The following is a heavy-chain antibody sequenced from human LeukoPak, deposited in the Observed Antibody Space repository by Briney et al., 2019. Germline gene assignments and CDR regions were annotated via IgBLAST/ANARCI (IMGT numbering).Heavy chain of an antibody. J-gene: IGHJ5*02. Sequence: SETLSLTCAVSGYSINSDYYWGWIRQPPGKGLEWIGTIYHRGNTYYNPSLNSRVSISVDTSKNQFSLRLSSVTAADTAMYYCARDKFVGCGGSCFTNWFDPWGQGTLVTVSS. D-gene: IGHD2-15*01. V-gene: IGHV4-38-2*02. CDR1: GYSINSDYY. CDR3: ARDKFVGCGGSCFTNWFDP. CDR2: IYHRGNT.